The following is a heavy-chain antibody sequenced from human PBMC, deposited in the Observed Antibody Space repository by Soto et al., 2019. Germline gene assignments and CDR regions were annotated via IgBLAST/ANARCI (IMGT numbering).Heavy chain of an antibody. D-gene: IGHD5-18*01. J-gene: IGHJ6*02. CDR1: GFTCLVYT. Sequence: SSAASGFTCLVYTMYLVHHATGKGLEWVARISWGGGRTYYADSVKGRFTISRDNSKSSLYLQMNSLRTEDTALYYCAKDSFGYSYGKPLDVWGQGTTLTVSS. CDR2: ISWGGGRT. V-gene: IGHV3-43*01. CDR3: AKDSFGYSYGKPLDV.